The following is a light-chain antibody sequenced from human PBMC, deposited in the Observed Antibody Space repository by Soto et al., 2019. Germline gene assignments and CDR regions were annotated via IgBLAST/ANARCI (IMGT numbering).Light chain of an antibody. V-gene: IGKV3-15*01. CDR2: GAS. CDR3: QQYNNWPLGYT. CDR1: QSVSSN. J-gene: IGKJ2*01. Sequence: EIEMTQSPATLSVSPGERATLSCRASQSVSSNLAWYQQKPGQAPRLLIYGASTRATGIPARFSGSGSGSEFTLTISSLQSEDFAVYYCQQYNNWPLGYTFGQGTKLEIK.